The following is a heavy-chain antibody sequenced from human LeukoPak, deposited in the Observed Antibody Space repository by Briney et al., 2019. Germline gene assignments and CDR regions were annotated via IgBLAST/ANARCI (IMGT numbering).Heavy chain of an antibody. V-gene: IGHV3-33*06. CDR3: AKDALAYCGGDCYWGFDY. CDR2: IWYDGSNK. Sequence: QSGGSLRLSCAASGFTFSSYGMHWVRQAPGKGLEGVAVIWYDGSNKYYADSVKGRFTISRDNSKNTLYLQMNILRAEDTDVYYCAKDALAYCGGDCYWGFDYWGQGTLVTVSS. CDR1: GFTFSSYG. J-gene: IGHJ4*02. D-gene: IGHD2-21*02.